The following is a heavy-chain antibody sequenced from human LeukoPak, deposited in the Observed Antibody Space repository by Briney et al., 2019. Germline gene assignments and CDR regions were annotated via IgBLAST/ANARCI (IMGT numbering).Heavy chain of an antibody. V-gene: IGHV4-59*01. CDR1: GGSISSYY. CDR2: IYYSGST. D-gene: IGHD6-13*01. J-gene: IGHJ4*02. CDR3: ARGSTGYSSTWYNY. Sequence: SETLSLTCTVSGGSISSYYWSWIRQPPGKGLEWIGYIYYSGSTNRNPSLKSRVTISVDTSKNHFSLKLSSVTAADTAIYYCARGSTGYSSTWYNYWGQGTLVTVSS.